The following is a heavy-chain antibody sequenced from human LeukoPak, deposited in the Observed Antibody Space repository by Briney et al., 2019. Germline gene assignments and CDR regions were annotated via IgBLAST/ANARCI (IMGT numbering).Heavy chain of an antibody. Sequence: SETLSLTCTVSGGSISSYYWSWIRQPPGKGLEWIGYIYYSGSTNYNPSLKSRVTISVDTSKNQFSLKLSSVTAADTAVYYCAREDIVVVVAASFDYWGQGTLVTVSS. CDR2: IYYSGST. J-gene: IGHJ4*02. D-gene: IGHD2-15*01. CDR1: GGSISSYY. V-gene: IGHV4-59*01. CDR3: AREDIVVVVAASFDY.